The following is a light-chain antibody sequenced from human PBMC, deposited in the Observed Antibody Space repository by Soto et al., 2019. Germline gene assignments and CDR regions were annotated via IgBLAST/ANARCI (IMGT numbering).Light chain of an antibody. V-gene: IGLV1-40*01. CDR3: QSYDRSLSGSGV. CDR2: GNS. CDR1: SSNIGAGYD. Sequence: QSVLTQPPPVSGAPGQRVTISCTGSSSNIGAGYDVHWYQQLPGTAPKLLIYGNSNRPSGVPDRFSGSKSGTSASLAITGLQAEDEADYYCQSYDRSLSGSGVSGTGTKVTLL. J-gene: IGLJ1*01.